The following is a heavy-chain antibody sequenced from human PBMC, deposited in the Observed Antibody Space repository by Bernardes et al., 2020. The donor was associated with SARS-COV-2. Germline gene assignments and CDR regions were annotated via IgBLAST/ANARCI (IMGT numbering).Heavy chain of an antibody. CDR2: IYSSGNS. D-gene: IGHD3-10*01. CDR3: ARERILWFRSGGARIARFDP. J-gene: IGHJ5*02. V-gene: IGHV4-39*02. CDR1: GGSISSSNYY. Sequence: SETLSLTCTVSGGSISSSNYYWGWIRQAPGKGLEWIGSIYSSGNSYYSPSLQSRVTESVDTSKNQFSLRLSFVTAADTAVYYCARERILWFRSGGARIARFDPWGQGTLVTVSS.